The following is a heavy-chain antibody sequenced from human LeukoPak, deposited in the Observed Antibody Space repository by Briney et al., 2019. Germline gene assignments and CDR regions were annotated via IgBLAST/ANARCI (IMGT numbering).Heavy chain of an antibody. V-gene: IGHV1-58*01. CDR3: AARGWNYYDSSGYKYYFDY. Sequence: SVKVSCKASGFTFTSSAVQWVRQARGQRLEWIGWIVVGSGNTNYAQKFQERVTITRDMSTSTAYMELSSLRSEDTAVYYCAARGWNYYDSSGYKYYFDYWGQGTLVTVSS. D-gene: IGHD3-22*01. CDR1: GFTFTSSA. J-gene: IGHJ4*02. CDR2: IVVGSGNT.